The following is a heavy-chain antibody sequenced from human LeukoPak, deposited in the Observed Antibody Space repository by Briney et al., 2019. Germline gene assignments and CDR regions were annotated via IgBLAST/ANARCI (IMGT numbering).Heavy chain of an antibody. CDR2: INWNGGST. CDR1: GFSLSSYA. CDR3: ARDLIVATTTGGAYYFDY. V-gene: IGHV3-20*04. J-gene: IGHJ4*02. D-gene: IGHD5-12*01. Sequence: PGGSLRLSCTVSGFSLSSYAMSWVRRAPGKGLEWVSGINWNGGSTGYADSVKGRFTISRDNAKNSLYLQMNSLRAEDTALYYCARDLIVATTTGGAYYFDYWGQGTLVTVSS.